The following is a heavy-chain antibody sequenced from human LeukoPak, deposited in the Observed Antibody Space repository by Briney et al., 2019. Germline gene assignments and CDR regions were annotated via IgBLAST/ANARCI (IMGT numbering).Heavy chain of an antibody. D-gene: IGHD4-17*01. Sequence: GASVKVSCKISGYTLTDYFIHWVRQAPGQGLEWMGWTSPKSGDRKCTQKFQGRVTMTRDTSISTVYMELDRLTFDDTAVYFCARDNYGTLDYWGQGSLVTVSS. CDR3: ARDNYGTLDY. CDR1: GYTLTDYF. CDR2: TSPKSGDR. V-gene: IGHV1-2*02. J-gene: IGHJ4*02.